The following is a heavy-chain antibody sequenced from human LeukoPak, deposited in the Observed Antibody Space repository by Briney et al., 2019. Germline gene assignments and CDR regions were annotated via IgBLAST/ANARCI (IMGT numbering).Heavy chain of an antibody. CDR1: GFIFSNYE. CDR3: AELGITMIGGV. V-gene: IGHV3-20*04. J-gene: IGHJ6*04. D-gene: IGHD3-10*02. Sequence: GGSLRLSCAASGFIFSNYEMNWVRQVPGKGLEWVSGINWNGGSTGYADSVKGRFTISRDNAKNSLYLQMNSLRAEDTAVYYCAELGITMIGGVWGKGTTVTISS. CDR2: INWNGGST.